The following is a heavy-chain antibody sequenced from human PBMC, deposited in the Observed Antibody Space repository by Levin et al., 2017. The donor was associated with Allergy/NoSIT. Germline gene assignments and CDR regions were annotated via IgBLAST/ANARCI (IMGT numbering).Heavy chain of an antibody. V-gene: IGHV3-21*01. CDR1: GFTFSSYG. CDR2: IGSSSSYM. Sequence: GGSLRLSCVVSGFTFSSYGMNWVRQAPGKGLEWVSSIGSSSSYMYYADSVKGRFTISRDNAKNSLYLQMNSLRAEDTAVYYCVRGDYYETSGFPQSWGQGTLVTVSS. CDR3: VRGDYYETSGFPQS. D-gene: IGHD3-22*01. J-gene: IGHJ4*02.